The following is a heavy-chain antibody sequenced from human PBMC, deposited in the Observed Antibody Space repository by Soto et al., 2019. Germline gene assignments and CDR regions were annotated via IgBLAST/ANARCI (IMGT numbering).Heavy chain of an antibody. J-gene: IGHJ6*02. CDR2: ISYDGSNK. CDR3: ARTLWDTAMVPLVDV. D-gene: IGHD5-18*01. V-gene: IGHV3-30-3*01. CDR1: GFTFSSYA. Sequence: GGSLRLSCAASGFTFSSYAMHWVRQAPGKGLEWVAVISYDGSNKYYAESVKGRFTISRDNSKNTLYLQMNSLRAEDTAVYYCARTLWDTAMVPLVDVWGQGTTVTVSS.